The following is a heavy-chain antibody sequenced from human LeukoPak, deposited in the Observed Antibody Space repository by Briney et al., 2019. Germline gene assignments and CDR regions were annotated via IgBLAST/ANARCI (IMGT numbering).Heavy chain of an antibody. D-gene: IGHD4-17*01. CDR2: IYYSGST. CDR1: GGSISSYY. J-gene: IGHJ4*02. V-gene: IGHV4-59*12. CDR3: ARVPHYGDYAN. Sequence: PSETLSLTCTVSGGSISSYYWSWIRQPPGKGLEWIGYIYYSGSTNYNPSLKSRVTISVDTSKNQFSLKLSSVTAADTAVYYCARVPHYGDYANWGQGTLVTVSS.